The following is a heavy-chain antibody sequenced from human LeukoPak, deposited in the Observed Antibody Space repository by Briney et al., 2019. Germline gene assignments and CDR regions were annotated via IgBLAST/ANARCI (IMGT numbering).Heavy chain of an antibody. CDR3: ARVLEARDYFDY. Sequence: SETLSLTCTVSGGSISSSSYYWSWIRQPPGKGLEWIGYIYYSGSTNYNPSLKSRVTISVDTSKNQFSLKLSSVTAADTAVYYCARVLEARDYFDYWGQGTLVTVSS. J-gene: IGHJ4*02. V-gene: IGHV4-61*01. D-gene: IGHD3-3*01. CDR1: GGSISSSSYY. CDR2: IYYSGST.